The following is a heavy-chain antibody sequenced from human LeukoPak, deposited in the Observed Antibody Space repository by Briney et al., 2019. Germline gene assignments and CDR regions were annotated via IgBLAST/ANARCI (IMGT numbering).Heavy chain of an antibody. CDR3: ARDNPWELLLDY. Sequence: PGGSLRLSCAASGFTFSDYYMSWIRQAPGKGLEWVSYISSSGSTIYYADSVKGRFTISRDNAKNSLHLQMNSLRAEDTAVYYCARDNPWELLLDYWGQGTLVTVSS. V-gene: IGHV3-11*01. CDR2: ISSSGSTI. J-gene: IGHJ4*02. CDR1: GFTFSDYY. D-gene: IGHD1-26*01.